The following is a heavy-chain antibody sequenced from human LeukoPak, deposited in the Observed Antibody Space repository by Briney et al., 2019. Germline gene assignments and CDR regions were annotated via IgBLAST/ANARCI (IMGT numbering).Heavy chain of an antibody. CDR3: ARDLGYCSGGSCYSLYYFDY. V-gene: IGHV3-23*01. CDR1: GFTFSFYA. Sequence: GGSLRLSCAASGFTFSFYAMSWVRQAPGKGLEWVSAISGSGGSTYYADSVKGRFTISRDNAKNSLYLQMNSLRAEDTAVYYCARDLGYCSGGSCYSLYYFDYWGQGTLVTVSS. CDR2: ISGSGGST. D-gene: IGHD2-15*01. J-gene: IGHJ4*02.